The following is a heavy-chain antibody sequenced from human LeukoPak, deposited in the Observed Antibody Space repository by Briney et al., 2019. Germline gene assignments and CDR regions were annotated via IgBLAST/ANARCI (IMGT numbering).Heavy chain of an antibody. Sequence: GGSLRLSCAASGFTFSNYPMHWVRQAPGKGLEWVAVISYDGRNEFYADSVKGRFTIYRDNSKNTLYLQMNSLRVEDTTVYYCARDRAKITVAGTVDWWGQGTVVTVSS. J-gene: IGHJ4*02. CDR2: ISYDGRNE. CDR3: ARDRAKITVAGTVDW. V-gene: IGHV3-30*04. D-gene: IGHD6-19*01. CDR1: GFTFSNYP.